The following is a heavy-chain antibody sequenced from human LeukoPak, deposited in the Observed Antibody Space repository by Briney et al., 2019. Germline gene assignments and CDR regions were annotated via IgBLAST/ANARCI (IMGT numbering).Heavy chain of an antibody. V-gene: IGHV3-43*02. Sequence: SGGSLRLSCAASGFTFDDYAMHWVRQAPGKGLEWVSLISGDGGSTYYADSVKGRFTISRDSSKNTLYLQMNSLRAEDTAVYYCAKGVGATPFDYWGQGTLVTVSS. J-gene: IGHJ4*02. D-gene: IGHD1-26*01. CDR2: ISGDGGST. CDR1: GFTFDDYA. CDR3: AKGVGATPFDY.